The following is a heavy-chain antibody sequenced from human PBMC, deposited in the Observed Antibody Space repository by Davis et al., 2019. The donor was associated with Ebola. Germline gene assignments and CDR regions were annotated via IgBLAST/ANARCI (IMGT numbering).Heavy chain of an antibody. D-gene: IGHD1-1*01. CDR1: EFSFSTSV. V-gene: IGHV3-23*01. CDR3: SKEGRSGTLKY. J-gene: IGHJ4*02. CDR2: ISASGDMT. Sequence: GESLKISCVASEFSFSTSVMGWVRQAPGKGLEWVSAISASGDMTYYVDSVRGRFTISRDNSKNTVYLQMHRLRSEDTAVYYCSKEGRSGTLKYWGQGTLVTVSS.